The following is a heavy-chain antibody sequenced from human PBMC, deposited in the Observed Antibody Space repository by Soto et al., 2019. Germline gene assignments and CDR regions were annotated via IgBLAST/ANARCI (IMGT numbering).Heavy chain of an antibody. CDR2: IEQDGSDK. CDR3: AKDLQFSGWLSAQTFDY. J-gene: IGHJ4*02. CDR1: EFTFSSYW. V-gene: IGHV3-7*01. D-gene: IGHD6-19*01. Sequence: GGSLRLSCAASEFTFSSYWMYWVRQAPGKGLEWVANIEQDGSDKYYVDSVKGRFTISRDNAKNSLYLQMNSLRAEDTAVYYCAKDLQFSGWLSAQTFDYWGQGTLVTVSS.